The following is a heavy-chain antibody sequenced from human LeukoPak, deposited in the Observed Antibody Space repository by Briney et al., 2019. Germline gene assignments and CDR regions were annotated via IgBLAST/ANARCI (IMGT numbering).Heavy chain of an antibody. CDR3: ARPAGTGDFDY. J-gene: IGHJ4*02. Sequence: SGGSLRLSCAASGFTFSSYTMNWVRQAPGKGLEWVASISSSGSYIYYADSLKGRFTISRDNVKNSLYLQMNSLRAEDTAVYYCARPAGTGDFDYWGQGALVTVSS. D-gene: IGHD6-13*01. CDR2: ISSSGSYI. CDR1: GFTFSSYT. V-gene: IGHV3-21*01.